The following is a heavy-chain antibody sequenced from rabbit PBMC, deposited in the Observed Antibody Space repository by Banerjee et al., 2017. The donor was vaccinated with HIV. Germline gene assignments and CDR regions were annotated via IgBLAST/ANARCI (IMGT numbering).Heavy chain of an antibody. Sequence: QSLEESGGDLVKPGASLTLTCTASGLDFSSSYWICWVRQAPGKGLEWIACIYAGSSGTTYYASWAKGRFTISKTSSTTVTLQMTSLTAADTATYFCASTNSDVYTFTRLDLWGQGTLVTVS. J-gene: IGHJ3*01. D-gene: IGHD6-1*01. CDR2: IYAGSSGTT. CDR3: ASTNSDVYTFTRLDL. CDR1: GLDFSSSYW. V-gene: IGHV1S40*01.